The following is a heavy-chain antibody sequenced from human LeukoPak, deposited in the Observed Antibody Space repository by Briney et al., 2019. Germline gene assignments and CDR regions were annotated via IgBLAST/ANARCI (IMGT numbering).Heavy chain of an antibody. J-gene: IGHJ4*02. V-gene: IGHV3-7*01. D-gene: IGHD3-10*01. CDR2: INQDGAET. CDR3: AKAGALWFGESLFDY. CDR1: GFTFNNYW. Sequence: GESLRLSCAASGFTFNNYWMGWVRLAPGKGLEWVANINQDGAETYYIDSVKGRFTVSRDNAKNSLYLQMNSLRAEDTAVYYCAKAGALWFGESLFDYWGQGTLVTVSS.